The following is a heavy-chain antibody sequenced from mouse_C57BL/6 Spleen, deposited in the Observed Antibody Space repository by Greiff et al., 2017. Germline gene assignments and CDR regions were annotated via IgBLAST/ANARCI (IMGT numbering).Heavy chain of an antibody. J-gene: IGHJ3*01. V-gene: IGHV1-59*01. CDR1: GYTFTSYW. CDR3: AAVVSWFAY. D-gene: IGHD1-1*02. Sequence: QVQLQQPGAELVRPGTSVKLSCKASGYTFTSYWMHWVKQRPGQGLEWIGVIDPSDSYTNYNQKFKGKATLTVDTSSSTAYMQLSSLTSEDSAVYYCAAVVSWFAYWGQGTLVTVSA. CDR2: IDPSDSYT.